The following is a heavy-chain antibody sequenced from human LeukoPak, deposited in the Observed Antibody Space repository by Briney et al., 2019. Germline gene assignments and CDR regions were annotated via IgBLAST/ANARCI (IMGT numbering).Heavy chain of an antibody. CDR1: GFTFSSYA. CDR3: ARAKGLTNYFDY. D-gene: IGHD3-3*01. Sequence: PGRSLRLSCAACGFTFSSYAMHWVRQAPGKGLEWVAVISYDGSNKYYADSVKGRFTISRDNSKNTLYLQMNSLRAEDTAVYYCARAKGLTNYFDYWGQGTLVTVSS. J-gene: IGHJ4*02. CDR2: ISYDGSNK. V-gene: IGHV3-30*01.